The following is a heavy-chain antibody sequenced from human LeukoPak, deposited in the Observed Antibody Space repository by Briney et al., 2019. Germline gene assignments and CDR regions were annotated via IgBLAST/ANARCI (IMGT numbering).Heavy chain of an antibody. CDR2: VAPQYGGT. CDR1: GYTLTVYY. D-gene: IGHD3-10*01. V-gene: IGHV1-69-2*01. CDR3: ETGGHYYGSGISLLFDY. J-gene: IGHJ4*02. Sequence: ASVKISRNFSGYTLTVYYMHCVQQAPGKGREGMGLVAPQYGGTIYAEKFEGRVTINADTYPHTDYMELSSVRSEDTAACNCETGGHYYGSGISLLFDYWGQGTLVTVSS.